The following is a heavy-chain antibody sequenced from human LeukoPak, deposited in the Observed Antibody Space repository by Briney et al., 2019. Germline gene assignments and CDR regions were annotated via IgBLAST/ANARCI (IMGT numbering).Heavy chain of an antibody. J-gene: IGHJ4*02. D-gene: IGHD5-24*01. Sequence: ASVNVSCTASGYTFTGYYMHWVRQAPGQGLEWMGRINPSSGGTNFAQKFQGRVTMTRDTSISTAYMELSRLRSDDTAVYYCASSGEGDGYKWGQGTLVTVSS. CDR3: ASSGEGDGYK. V-gene: IGHV1-2*06. CDR1: GYTFTGYY. CDR2: INPSSGGT.